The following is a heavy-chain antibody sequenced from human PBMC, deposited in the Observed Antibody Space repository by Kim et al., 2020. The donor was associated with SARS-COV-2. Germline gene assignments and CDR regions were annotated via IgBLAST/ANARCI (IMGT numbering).Heavy chain of an antibody. V-gene: IGHV3-23*01. CDR1: GFTINSFS. CDR2: IVGSDGTT. Sequence: GGSLRLSCAASGFTINSFSMTWVRQAPGKGLDWVSIVGSDGTTYYADSVRGRFTISRDNSKNTVYLQMNSLRAEDTAIYYCARSVGFYDYWGQGTLVTVSS. CDR3: ARSVGFYDY. D-gene: IGHD1-26*01. J-gene: IGHJ4*02.